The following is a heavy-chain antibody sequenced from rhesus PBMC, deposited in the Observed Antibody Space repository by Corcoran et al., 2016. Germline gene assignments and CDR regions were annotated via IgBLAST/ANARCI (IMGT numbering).Heavy chain of an antibody. CDR3: ARSLLVVVATPFDY. CDR2: ISWIGGTT. V-gene: IGHV3-201*01. J-gene: IGHJ4*01. D-gene: IGHD2-21*01. Sequence: EVQLVESGGGVVQPGGSLRLSCAASGFTFDDYAMHWVRQAPGKGLEWVSGISWIGGTTYYADSVKGQFTISRDNAKNSLYLQMGSLRAEDTALYYCARSLLVVVATPFDYWGQGVLVTVSS. CDR1: GFTFDDYA.